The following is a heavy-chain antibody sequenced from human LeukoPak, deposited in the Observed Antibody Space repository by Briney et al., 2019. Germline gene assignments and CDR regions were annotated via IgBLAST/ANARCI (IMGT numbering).Heavy chain of an antibody. Sequence: GGSLRLSCAASGFTFSSYAMHWVRQAPGKGLEWVAVISYDGSNKYYADSVKGRFTISRDNSKNTLYLQMNSLRAEDTAVYYCARSYGGGSYHLLFDYWGQGTLVTVSS. V-gene: IGHV3-30-3*01. CDR2: ISYDGSNK. CDR1: GFTFSSYA. CDR3: ARSYGGGSYHLLFDY. D-gene: IGHD1-26*01. J-gene: IGHJ4*02.